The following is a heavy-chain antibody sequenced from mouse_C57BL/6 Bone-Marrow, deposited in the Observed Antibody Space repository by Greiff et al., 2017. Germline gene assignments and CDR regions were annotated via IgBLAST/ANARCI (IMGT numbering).Heavy chain of an antibody. CDR3: ARRRLRGAMDY. V-gene: IGHV1-72*01. Sequence: QVQLQQPGAELVKPGASVKLSFKASGYTFTSYWMHWVKQRPGRGLEWIGRIDPNSGGTKYTEKFKSKATLTVDKPSSTAYMQLSSLTSEDSAVYYCARRRLRGAMDYWGQGTSVTVSS. CDR2: IDPNSGGT. J-gene: IGHJ4*01. CDR1: GYTFTSYW. D-gene: IGHD2-4*01.